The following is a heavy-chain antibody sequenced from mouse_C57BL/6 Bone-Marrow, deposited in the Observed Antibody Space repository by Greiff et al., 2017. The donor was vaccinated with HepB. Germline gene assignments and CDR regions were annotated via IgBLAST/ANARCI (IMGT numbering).Heavy chain of an antibody. Sequence: VQLQQSGPELVKPGASVKISCKASGYAFSSSWMNWVKQRPGKGLEWIGRIYPGDGDTNYNGKFKGKATLTADKSSSTAYMQLSSLTSEDSAVYFCARSPYYGGAYFDVWGTGTTVTVSS. J-gene: IGHJ1*03. V-gene: IGHV1-82*01. CDR1: GYAFSSSW. CDR3: ARSPYYGGAYFDV. D-gene: IGHD1-1*01. CDR2: IYPGDGDT.